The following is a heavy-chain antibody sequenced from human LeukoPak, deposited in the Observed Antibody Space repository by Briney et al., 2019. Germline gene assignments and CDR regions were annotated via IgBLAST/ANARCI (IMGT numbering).Heavy chain of an antibody. CDR3: ADLAGETEAFHV. D-gene: IGHD6-25*01. Sequence: PSQTVSLTRTVSGCSIRSDEHHWRWIPQHPGKGLAWIGYIYYDESTCYNPSLQSRITISVDTSKNQFSLRLRSVTAADTAVYYCADLAGETEAFHVWGQGRMVTVSS. CDR1: GCSIRSDEHH. J-gene: IGHJ3*01. V-gene: IGHV4-30-4*08. CDR2: IYYDEST.